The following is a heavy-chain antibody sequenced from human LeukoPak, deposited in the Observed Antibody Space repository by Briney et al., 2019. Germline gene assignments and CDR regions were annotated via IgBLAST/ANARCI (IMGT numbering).Heavy chain of an antibody. CDR2: IKHNGSEK. J-gene: IGHJ4*02. CDR3: ARQPIYEAYFDF. D-gene: IGHD3-16*01. Sequence: GGSLRLSCVASGFPFDRYWMSWVRQAPGKGLEWVANIKHNGSEKNFVDSVKGRFTISRDNAENSLFLQMNSLRADDTAVYFCARQPIYEAYFDFWGQGTLVTVSS. V-gene: IGHV3-7*01. CDR1: GFPFDRYW.